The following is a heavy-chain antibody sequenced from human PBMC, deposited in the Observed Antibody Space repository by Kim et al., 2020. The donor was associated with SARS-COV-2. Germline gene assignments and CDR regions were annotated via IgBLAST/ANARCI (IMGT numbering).Heavy chain of an antibody. CDR3: AKAGGGRQLWLQGGDYFDY. J-gene: IGHJ4*02. CDR1: GFSFRSYG. V-gene: IGHV3-30*18. CDR2: TSYDGSNK. D-gene: IGHD5-18*01. Sequence: GGSLRLSCAASGFSFRSYGMHWVRQAPGKGLEWVAVTSYDGSNKYYADSVKGRFTISRDDSKNTLFLQMNSLRNEDTAVYYCAKAGGGRQLWLQGGDYFDYWGQGTLVTVSS.